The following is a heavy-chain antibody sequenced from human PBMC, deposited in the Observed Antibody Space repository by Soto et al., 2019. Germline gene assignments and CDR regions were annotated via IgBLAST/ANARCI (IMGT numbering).Heavy chain of an antibody. CDR1: GGSITSDNYY. Sequence: NPSETLSLTCTVSGGSITSDNYYWRWIRQYPGKGLEWIRSIYYTGSTHYNPSLKSRVTLSIDTSKNQFSLKLSSVTAADTAMFYCARQCGISAALMNWFDPWGQGTLVTVSS. V-gene: IGHV4-39*01. CDR3: ARQCGISAALMNWFDP. CDR2: IYYTGST. J-gene: IGHJ5*02. D-gene: IGHD6-13*01.